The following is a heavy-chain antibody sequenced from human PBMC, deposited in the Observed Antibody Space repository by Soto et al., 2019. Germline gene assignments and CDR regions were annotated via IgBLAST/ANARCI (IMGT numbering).Heavy chain of an antibody. V-gene: IGHV3-23*01. J-gene: IGHJ6*03. CDR2: ISGSGGST. CDR3: AKDRSITIFGVVTPYYYYMDV. D-gene: IGHD3-3*01. Sequence: EVQLLESGGGLVQPGGSLRLSCAASGFTFSSYAMSWVRQAPGKGLEWVSAISGSGGSTYYADSVKGRVTISRDNSKNTLYLQMNSLRAEDTAVYYCAKDRSITIFGVVTPYYYYMDVWGKGTTVTVSS. CDR1: GFTFSSYA.